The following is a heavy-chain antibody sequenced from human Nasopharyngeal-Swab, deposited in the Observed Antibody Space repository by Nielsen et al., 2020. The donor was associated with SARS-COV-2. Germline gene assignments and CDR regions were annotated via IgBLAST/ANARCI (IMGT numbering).Heavy chain of an antibody. CDR2: IIPIFGTA. Sequence: SVKVSCKASGYTFSSYAISWVRQAPGQGLEWMGGIIPIFGTANYAQKFQGRVTITADESTSTAYMELSSLRSEDTAVYYCARITMVRGVIIYWYFDLWGRGTLVTVSS. J-gene: IGHJ2*01. CDR3: ARITMVRGVIIYWYFDL. D-gene: IGHD3-10*01. V-gene: IGHV1-69*13. CDR1: GYTFSSYA.